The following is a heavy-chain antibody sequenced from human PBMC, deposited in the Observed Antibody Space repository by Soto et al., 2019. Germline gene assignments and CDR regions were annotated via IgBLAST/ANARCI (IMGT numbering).Heavy chain of an antibody. Sequence: SVKVSCKASGGTFSSYTISWVRQAPGQGLEWMGRIIPILGIANYAQKFQGRVTITADKSTSTAYMELSSLRSEDTAVYYCARDPLPDFWSGYSAFDIWGQGTMVTVS. CDR3: ARDPLPDFWSGYSAFDI. CDR2: IIPILGIA. V-gene: IGHV1-69*04. D-gene: IGHD3-3*01. CDR1: GGTFSSYT. J-gene: IGHJ3*02.